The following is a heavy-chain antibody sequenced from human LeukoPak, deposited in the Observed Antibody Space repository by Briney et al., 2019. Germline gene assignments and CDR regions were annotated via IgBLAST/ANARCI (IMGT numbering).Heavy chain of an antibody. Sequence: PGGSLRLSCAASGFTFTSYSMIWVRQAPGKGLEWVSTSGTNTYYADSVNGRFTISRDNSKNTLFLQMNSLRAEDTAVYHCARDNGLECWGQGALVTVSS. CDR1: GFTFTSYS. CDR2: SGTNT. V-gene: IGHV3-23*01. D-gene: IGHD3-3*01. CDR3: ARDNGLEC. J-gene: IGHJ4*02.